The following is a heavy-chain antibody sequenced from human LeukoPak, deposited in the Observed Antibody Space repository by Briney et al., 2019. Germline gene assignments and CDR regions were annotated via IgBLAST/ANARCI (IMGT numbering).Heavy chain of an antibody. CDR1: GYSFTSYW. Sequence: GESLKISCKGSGYSFTSYWIGWVRQMPGKGLEWMGIIYPGDSDTRYSPSFQGQVTISADKSISTAYLQWSSLKASDTAMYYCARLSHPTSDIVVVPAAPGAFDIWGQGTMVTVSS. CDR3: ARLSHPTSDIVVVPAAPGAFDI. CDR2: IYPGDSDT. D-gene: IGHD2-2*01. V-gene: IGHV5-51*01. J-gene: IGHJ3*02.